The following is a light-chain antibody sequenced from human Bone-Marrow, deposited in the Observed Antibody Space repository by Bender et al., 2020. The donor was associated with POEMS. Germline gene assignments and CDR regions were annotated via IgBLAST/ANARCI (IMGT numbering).Light chain of an antibody. CDR2: DVN. CDR1: SSDVGRYNY. Sequence: QSALTQPRSVSGSPGQSVTVSCTGTSSDVGRYNYVSWYQQHPGKAPKFLIYDVNKRPSGVPDRFSGSKSGNTASLTISGLQADDEAYYYCAAWEDSLNGWVFGGGTKLTVL. J-gene: IGLJ3*02. CDR3: AAWEDSLNGWV. V-gene: IGLV2-11*01.